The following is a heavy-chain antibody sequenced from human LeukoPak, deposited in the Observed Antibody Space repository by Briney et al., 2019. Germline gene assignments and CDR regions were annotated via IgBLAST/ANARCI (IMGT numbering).Heavy chain of an antibody. D-gene: IGHD3-10*01. V-gene: IGHV3-9*01. CDR1: GFTFDDYA. CDR3: AKDYSKTSYYGSGTYYRPNWFDP. CDR2: ISWNSGSI. Sequence: GGSLRLSCAASGFTFDDYAMHWVRQAPGKGLEWVSGISWNSGSIDYADSVKGRFTISRDNARNSLYLQMNSLRPDDTAVYYCAKDYSKTSYYGSGTYYRPNWFDPWGQGTLVTVSS. J-gene: IGHJ5*02.